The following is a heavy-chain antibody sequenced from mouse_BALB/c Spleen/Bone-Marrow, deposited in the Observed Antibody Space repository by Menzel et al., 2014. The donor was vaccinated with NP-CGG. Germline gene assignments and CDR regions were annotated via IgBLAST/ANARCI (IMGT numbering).Heavy chain of an antibody. V-gene: IGHV1-18*01. CDR2: INPYNGGT. Sequence: EVQLQESGPELVKPGASMKISCKASGYSFTGYTMNWVKQSHGKNLEWIGLINPYNGGTSYNQKFKGKATLTVDKSSSTAYMELLSLTSEDSAVYYCAREVIYYDYAGFAYWGQGTLVTVSA. CDR1: GYSFTGYT. CDR3: AREVIYYDYAGFAY. D-gene: IGHD2-4*01. J-gene: IGHJ3*01.